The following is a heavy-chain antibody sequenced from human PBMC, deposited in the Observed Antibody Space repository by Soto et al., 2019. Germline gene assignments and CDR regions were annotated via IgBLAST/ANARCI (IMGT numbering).Heavy chain of an antibody. V-gene: IGHV4-30-4*01. J-gene: IGHJ5*02. D-gene: IGHD3-10*01. Sequence: QVQLQESGPGLVKPSQTLSLTCTVSGGSVSSTDYYWNWIRQPPGKGLEWIGYVYYSGSTYYNPSLESRLSISIDTRNNQFYLELSSVTAADTAVYFCARSDYYYYRHWFDPWGQGTLGTVSS. CDR3: ARSDYYYYRHWFDP. CDR1: GGSVSSTDYY. CDR2: VYYSGST.